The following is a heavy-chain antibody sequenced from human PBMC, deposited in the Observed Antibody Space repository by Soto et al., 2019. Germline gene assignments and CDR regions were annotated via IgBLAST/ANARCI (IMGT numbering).Heavy chain of an antibody. CDR1: GYTFSNYG. CDR3: ARDLVGATFGRYGLDV. D-gene: IGHD1-26*01. V-gene: IGHV1-18*04. Sequence: ASVKVSCKASGYTFSNYGITWVRQAPGQGLEWMGWIIPHNGDTKYAQRLQGRVTMTADTSTSTAYMELGSLSSDDTAVFYCARDLVGATFGRYGLDVWGQGTTVTVSS. J-gene: IGHJ6*02. CDR2: IIPHNGDT.